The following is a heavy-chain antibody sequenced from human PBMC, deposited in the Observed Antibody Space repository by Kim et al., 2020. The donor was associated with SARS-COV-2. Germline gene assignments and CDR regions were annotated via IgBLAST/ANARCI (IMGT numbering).Heavy chain of an antibody. D-gene: IGHD3-10*01. Sequence: GESLKISCKGSGYSFTSYWIGWVRQMPGKGLEWMGIIYPGDSDTRYSPSFQGQVTISADKFISTAYPQWSSLKASDTAMYYCARHSYYGSGSYYNGDYWGQGTLVTVSS. CDR1: GYSFTSYW. CDR2: IYPGDSDT. J-gene: IGHJ4*02. V-gene: IGHV5-51*01. CDR3: ARHSYYGSGSYYNGDY.